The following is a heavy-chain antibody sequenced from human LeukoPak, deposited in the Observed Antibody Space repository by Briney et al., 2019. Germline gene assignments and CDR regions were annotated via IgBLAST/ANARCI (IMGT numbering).Heavy chain of an antibody. Sequence: SVKVSCKASGGTFSSYAISWVRQAPGQGLEWMGGIIPIFGTANYAQKFQGRVTITADESTSTAYMELSSLRSEDTAVYYCARRRYYDFWSGPFDPWGQGTLVTVSS. D-gene: IGHD3-3*01. J-gene: IGHJ5*02. CDR1: GGTFSSYA. CDR2: IIPIFGTA. V-gene: IGHV1-69*13. CDR3: ARRRYYDFWSGPFDP.